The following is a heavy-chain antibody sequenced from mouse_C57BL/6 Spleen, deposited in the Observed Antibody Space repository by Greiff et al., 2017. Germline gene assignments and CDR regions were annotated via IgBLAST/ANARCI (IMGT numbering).Heavy chain of an antibody. CDR2: INPSTGGT. V-gene: IGHV1-42*01. CDR3: ARSNSRYAMDY. J-gene: IGHJ4*01. CDR1: GYSFTGYY. Sequence: EVKLQQSGPELVKPGASVKISCKASGYSFTGYYMNWVKQSPEKSLEWIGEINPSTGGTTYNQKFKAKATLTVDKSSSTAYMQLKSLTSEDSAVYYCARSNSRYAMDYWGQGTSVTVSS. D-gene: IGHD3-1*01.